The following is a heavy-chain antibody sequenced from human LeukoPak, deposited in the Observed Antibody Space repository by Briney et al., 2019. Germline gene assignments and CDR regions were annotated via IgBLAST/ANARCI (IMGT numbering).Heavy chain of an antibody. V-gene: IGHV3-30*02. CDR1: GFTFSSYG. Sequence: GGSLRLSCAASGFTFSSYGMHWVRQAPGKGLERVAFIRYDGSNKYYADSVKGRFTISRDNSKNTLYLQMNSLRAEDTAVYYCAKVSGIYCSSTSCYLLWGQGTLVTVSS. J-gene: IGHJ4*02. CDR2: IRYDGSNK. CDR3: AKVSGIYCSSTSCYLL. D-gene: IGHD2-2*01.